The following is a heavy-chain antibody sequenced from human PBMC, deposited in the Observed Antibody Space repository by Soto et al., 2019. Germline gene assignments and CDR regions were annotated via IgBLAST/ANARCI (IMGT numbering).Heavy chain of an antibody. J-gene: IGHJ5*02. CDR2: ITSSGAA. V-gene: IGHV3-23*01. Sequence: DVQLLESGGDLAQPGGSLRLSCEASGFTFNNYAIAWVRQAPGKGLEWVSGITSSGAAYYADSVKGRFTISRDNSKNTLYLQMNSLRAEDTAVYYCAKGESSVSARDFDPWRQGTLVSVSS. D-gene: IGHD3-22*01. CDR1: GFTFNNYA. CDR3: AKGESSVSARDFDP.